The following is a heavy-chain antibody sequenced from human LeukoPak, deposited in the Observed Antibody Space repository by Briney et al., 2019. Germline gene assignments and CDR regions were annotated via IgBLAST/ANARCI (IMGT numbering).Heavy chain of an antibody. V-gene: IGHV3-7*01. CDR3: ARGDTSGYYYRFFDY. Sequence: GGSLRLSCAASGFTFSSYWMSWVRQAPGKGLEWVANIKEDGSGIYYVDSVEGRFTISRDNAKRSLYLQMNSLRAEDTAVYYCARGDTSGYYYRFFDYWGQGTLVTVSS. CDR1: GFTFSSYW. J-gene: IGHJ4*02. CDR2: IKEDGSGI. D-gene: IGHD3-22*01.